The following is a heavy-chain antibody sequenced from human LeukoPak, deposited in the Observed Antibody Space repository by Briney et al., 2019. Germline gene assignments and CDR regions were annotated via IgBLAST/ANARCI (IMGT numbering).Heavy chain of an antibody. CDR2: IRDSGET. CDR3: ARDRAVTQDWVEFDP. J-gene: IGHJ5*02. Sequence: GGSLRLSSAGSGFSVSNYYMSWVRQAPGKGLEWVSLIRDSGETFYADSVKGRFAISRDNSKNTMYLQRNRRRVEDTAVYFCARDRAVTQDWVEFDPWGQGTLVTVSS. D-gene: IGHD4-17*01. V-gene: IGHV3-66*03. CDR1: GFSVSNYY.